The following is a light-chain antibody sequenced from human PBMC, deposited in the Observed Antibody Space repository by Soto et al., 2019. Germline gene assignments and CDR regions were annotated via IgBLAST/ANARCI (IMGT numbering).Light chain of an antibody. CDR1: EIITSDY. CDR3: QQCANWPPKWT. V-gene: IGKV3-11*01. Sequence: EIVLTQSPDTLSSSPGERATLSFRASEIITSDYLAWYQQTRGQAPRLLIYGASFRATGIPARFSGSGSGTDFTLTISSLEPEDFAVYYCQQCANWPPKWTFGQGTKVDIK. CDR2: GAS. J-gene: IGKJ1*01.